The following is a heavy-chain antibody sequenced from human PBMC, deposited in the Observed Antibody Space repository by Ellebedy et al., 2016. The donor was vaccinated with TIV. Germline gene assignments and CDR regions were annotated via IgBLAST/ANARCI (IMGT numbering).Heavy chain of an antibody. CDR2: INHSGST. CDR1: GGSFSGYF. Sequence: MPSETLSLTCAVYGGSFSGYFWSWIRQPPGKGLEWIGEINHSGSTNYNPSLKSRVTISEDTSKNQFSLKLTSVTAADTAVYYCARVKCSSTTCYFRYGMDVWGQGTTVTVSS. V-gene: IGHV4-34*01. J-gene: IGHJ6*02. D-gene: IGHD2-2*01. CDR3: ARVKCSSTTCYFRYGMDV.